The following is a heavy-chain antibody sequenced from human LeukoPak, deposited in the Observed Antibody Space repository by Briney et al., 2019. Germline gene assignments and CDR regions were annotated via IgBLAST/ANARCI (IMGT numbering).Heavy chain of an antibody. D-gene: IGHD2-2*01. CDR1: AFTFSSYG. CDR3: AKVYDNQLLFNWFDP. Sequence: GGSLRLSCAASAFTFSSYGMHWVRQAPGKGLEWVAFIRYDGINKYYADSVEGRISISRDNSKNTLYLQMNSLRAEDTAVYYCAKVYDNQLLFNWFDPWGQGTLVTVSS. CDR2: IRYDGINK. J-gene: IGHJ5*02. V-gene: IGHV3-30*02.